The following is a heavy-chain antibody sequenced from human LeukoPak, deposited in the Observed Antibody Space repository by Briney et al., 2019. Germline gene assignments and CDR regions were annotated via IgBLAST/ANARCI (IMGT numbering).Heavy chain of an antibody. J-gene: IGHJ6*02. CDR2: ISYDGSNK. D-gene: IGHD6-13*01. Sequence: GRSLRLSCAASGFTFSSYGMHWVRQAPGKGLEWVAVISYDGSNKYYADSVKGRFTISRDNSKNTLYLQMNSLRAEDTAVYYCANSIAAAKYYYYYGMDVWGQGTTVTVSS. CDR3: ANSIAAAKYYYYYGMDV. CDR1: GFTFSSYG. V-gene: IGHV3-30*18.